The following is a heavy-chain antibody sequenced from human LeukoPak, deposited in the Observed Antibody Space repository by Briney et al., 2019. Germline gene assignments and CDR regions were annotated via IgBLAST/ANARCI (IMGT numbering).Heavy chain of an antibody. Sequence: GGSLRLSCVASQFTFNNFAMNWVRQAPGKGREWGAALRGDGDATYHADSVRGRFTISRDNSKNTLYLQMDSLRVEDRAVYNCAKGWSASGHINAFDIWGQGTMVTVSS. D-gene: IGHD2-21*01. CDR1: QFTFNNFA. CDR2: LRGDGDAT. CDR3: AKGWSASGHINAFDI. J-gene: IGHJ3*02. V-gene: IGHV3-23*01.